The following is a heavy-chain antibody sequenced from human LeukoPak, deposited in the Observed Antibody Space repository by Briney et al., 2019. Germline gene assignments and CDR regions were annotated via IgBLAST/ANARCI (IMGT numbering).Heavy chain of an antibody. J-gene: IGHJ4*02. V-gene: IGHV3-21*01. CDR1: GFTFSIYS. CDR3: ARDRGYFDN. Sequence: GGSLRLSCAASGFTFSIYSMNWVRQAPGKGLEWLSSITSSSNYIYYADSVKGRFTISRDNVQNSLYLQMNSLRAEATAMYYCARDRGYFDNWGQGTLVTVSS. CDR2: ITSSSNYI.